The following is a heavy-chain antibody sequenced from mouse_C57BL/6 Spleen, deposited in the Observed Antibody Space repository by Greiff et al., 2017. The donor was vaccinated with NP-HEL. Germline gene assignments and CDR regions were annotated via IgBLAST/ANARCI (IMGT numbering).Heavy chain of an antibody. Sequence: QVQLKQSGPGLVQPSPSLSITCTVSGFSLTSYGVHWVRQSPGKGLEWLGVIWSGGSTDYNAAFISRLSISKDNSKSQVFFKMNSLQADDTAIYYCARNPLGDYDRAWFAYWGQGTLVTVSA. CDR2: IWSGGST. CDR1: GFSLTSYG. D-gene: IGHD2-4*01. CDR3: ARNPLGDYDRAWFAY. J-gene: IGHJ3*01. V-gene: IGHV2-2*01.